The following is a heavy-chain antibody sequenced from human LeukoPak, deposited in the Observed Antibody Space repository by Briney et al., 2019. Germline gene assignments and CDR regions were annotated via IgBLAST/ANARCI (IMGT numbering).Heavy chain of an antibody. D-gene: IGHD4-17*01. J-gene: IGHJ6*03. CDR3: AKNYGDYPSYYYYYYMDV. Sequence: PGGSLRLSCAASGFTFGSYSMNWVRQAPGKGLEWVSSISSSSSYIYYADSVKGRFTISRDNAKNSLYLQMNSLRAEDTAVYYCAKNYGDYPSYYYYYYMDVWGKGTTVTASS. V-gene: IGHV3-21*01. CDR1: GFTFGSYS. CDR2: ISSSSSYI.